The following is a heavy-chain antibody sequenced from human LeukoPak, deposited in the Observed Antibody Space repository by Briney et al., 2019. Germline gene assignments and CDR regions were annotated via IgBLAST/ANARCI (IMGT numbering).Heavy chain of an antibody. CDR2: IRSSSSTI. J-gene: IGHJ3*02. CDR1: GFTLSSYR. Sequence: GGSLRLSCAASGFTLSSYRMNWVRQAPGKGLEWASYIRSSSSTIYYADSVKGRFTISSDNAKNSLYLQMNTLRDEDTAVYFCARDSGYAFDTWGQGTMVTVSS. CDR3: ARDSGYAFDT. V-gene: IGHV3-48*02. D-gene: IGHD2-15*01.